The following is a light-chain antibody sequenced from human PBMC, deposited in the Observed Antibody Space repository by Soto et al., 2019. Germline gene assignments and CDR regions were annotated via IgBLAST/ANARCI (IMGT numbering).Light chain of an antibody. CDR1: SSDVGSYNL. J-gene: IGLJ2*01. CDR3: CSYAGSTSVV. CDR2: GVT. Sequence: QSALTQPASVSGSPGQSITISCTGTSSDVGSYNLVSWYQQHPGKPPKVMIYGVTKRPSGVSNRFSGSKSGNSASLTISGLQAEDEADYYCCSYAGSTSVVFGGGTQLTVL. V-gene: IGLV2-23*02.